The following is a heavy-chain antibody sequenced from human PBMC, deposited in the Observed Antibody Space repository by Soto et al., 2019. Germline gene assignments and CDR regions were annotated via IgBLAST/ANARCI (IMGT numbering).Heavy chain of an antibody. CDR2: ISGSGGFT. CDR3: AKRGITIFGVVTNYYSGVDV. V-gene: IGHV3-23*01. Sequence: EAQLLESGGGLVQPGGSLRLSCDASRFTFSTFAMNWVRQAPGQGLEWVSVISGSGGFTYYADSVKGRFTISRDNSKNTLFLQMNSLRVEDTAVYYCAKRGITIFGVVTNYYSGVDVWGQGTTVTVSS. CDR1: RFTFSTFA. J-gene: IGHJ6*02. D-gene: IGHD3-3*01.